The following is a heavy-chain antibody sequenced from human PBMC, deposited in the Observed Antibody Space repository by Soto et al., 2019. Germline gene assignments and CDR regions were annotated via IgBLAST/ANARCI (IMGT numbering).Heavy chain of an antibody. D-gene: IGHD3-3*01. Sequence: GESLKISCKGSGDSFTNYWIGWVRQMPGKGLEWMGTIYPGDSDTRYSPSFQGRVTISADKAISAAYLQWGSLKAADTAVYYCAKVANSGVVIEYFDSWGQGSLVTVSS. J-gene: IGHJ5*01. CDR3: AKVANSGVVIEYFDS. CDR1: GDSFTNYW. CDR2: IYPGDSDT. V-gene: IGHV5-51*01.